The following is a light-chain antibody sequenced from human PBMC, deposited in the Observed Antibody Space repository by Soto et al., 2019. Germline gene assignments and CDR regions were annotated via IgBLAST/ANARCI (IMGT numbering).Light chain of an antibody. Sequence: EIILKKSPGTLSQYKGERATLSCRASQVISSRSLAWYQQRPGQAPRLLIYDASSRATGIPDRFSGSGSGTDFTLTISRLQPEDFAVYYCQQYGTSPLTFGGVTKVDIK. V-gene: IGKV3-20*01. J-gene: IGKJ4*01. CDR2: DAS. CDR1: QVISSRS. CDR3: QQYGTSPLT.